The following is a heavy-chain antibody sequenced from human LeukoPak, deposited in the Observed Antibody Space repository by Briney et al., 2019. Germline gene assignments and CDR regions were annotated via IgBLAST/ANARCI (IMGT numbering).Heavy chain of an antibody. V-gene: IGHV1-69*05. CDR1: GGTFSSCA. CDR2: IIPIFGTA. J-gene: IGHJ3*02. D-gene: IGHD6-6*01. CDR3: ARNIGEYSGSPGAFDI. Sequence: ASVKVSCKASGGTFSSCAISWVRQAPGQGLEWMGGIIPIFGTANYAQKFQGRVTITTDESTSTAYMELSSLRSEDTAVCYCARNIGEYSGSPGAFDIWGQGTMVTVSS.